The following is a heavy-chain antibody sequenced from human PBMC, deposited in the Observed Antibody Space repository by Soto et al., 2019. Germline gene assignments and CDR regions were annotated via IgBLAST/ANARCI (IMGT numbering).Heavy chain of an antibody. J-gene: IGHJ6*02. CDR1: GGTFSSYA. CDR3: ARGGLYVLLWFGEFTYYGMDV. CDR2: VIPIFGTA. V-gene: IGHV1-69*01. Sequence: QVQLVQSGAEVKKPGSSVKVSCKASGGTFSSYAISWVRQAPGQGLEWMGGVIPIFGTANYAQKFQGRVTLTADESTSTADIELSSLRSEDTAVYYCARGGLYVLLWFGEFTYYGMDVWGQGTTVTVSS. D-gene: IGHD3-10*01.